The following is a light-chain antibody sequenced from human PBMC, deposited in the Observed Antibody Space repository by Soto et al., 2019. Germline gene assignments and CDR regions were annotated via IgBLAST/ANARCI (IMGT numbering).Light chain of an antibody. V-gene: IGLV2-23*02. Sequence: QSALTQPASVSGSPGQSITISCTGTNSDVGTYNLVSWYQHHSGKAPKLMVYDFNKRPSGVSNRFSGSKSGNTASLTISGLQAEDEADYYCCSYAGSSSWVFGGGTKLTVL. J-gene: IGLJ2*01. CDR1: NSDVGTYNL. CDR3: CSYAGSSSWV. CDR2: DFN.